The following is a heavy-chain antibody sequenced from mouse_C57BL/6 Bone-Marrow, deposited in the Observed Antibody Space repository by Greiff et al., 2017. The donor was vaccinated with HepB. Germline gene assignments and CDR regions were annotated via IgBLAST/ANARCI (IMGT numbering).Heavy chain of an antibody. D-gene: IGHD2-5*01. CDR3: ARYTSYYSNYDYYAMDY. CDR2: INPSSGYT. CDR1: GYTFTSYT. V-gene: IGHV1-4*01. Sequence: VQLVESGAELARPGASVKMSCKASGYTFTSYTMHWVKQRPGQGLEWIGYINPSSGYTKYNQKFKDKATLTADKSSSTAYMQLSSLTSEDSAVYYCARYTSYYSNYDYYAMDYWGQGTSVTVSS. J-gene: IGHJ4*01.